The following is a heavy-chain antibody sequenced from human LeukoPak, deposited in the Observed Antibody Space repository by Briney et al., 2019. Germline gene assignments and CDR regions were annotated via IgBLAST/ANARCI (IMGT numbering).Heavy chain of an antibody. CDR2: ISAYNGHT. V-gene: IGHV1-18*01. CDR1: GYIFTIYC. D-gene: IGHD5-24*01. J-gene: IGHJ3*01. CDR3: AHSERWLQFDAFDL. Sequence: GASVNVSCKASGYIFTIYCISWVRQAPAQGLEWMGWISAYNGHTNYAQKLQGRVTITTGESTSTAYMELSSLRSEDTAVYYCAHSERWLQFDAFDLWGQGTMVTVSS.